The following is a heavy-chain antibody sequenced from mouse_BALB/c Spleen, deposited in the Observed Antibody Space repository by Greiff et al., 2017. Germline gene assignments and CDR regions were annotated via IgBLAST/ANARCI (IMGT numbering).Heavy chain of an antibody. CDR2: IDPANGNT. Sequence: VQLQQSGAELVKPGASVKLSCTASGFNIKDTYMHWVKQRPEQGLEWIGRIDPANGNTKYDPKFQGKATITADTSSNTAYLQLSSLTSEDTAVYYCARSRYYCSISYYYAMGYWGQGTSVTVSS. CDR3: ARSRYYCSISYYYAMGY. V-gene: IGHV14-3*02. J-gene: IGHJ4*01. D-gene: IGHD1-1*01. CDR1: GFNIKDTY.